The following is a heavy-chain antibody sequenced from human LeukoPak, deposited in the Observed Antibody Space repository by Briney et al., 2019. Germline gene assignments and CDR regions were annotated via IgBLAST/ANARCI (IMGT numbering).Heavy chain of an antibody. D-gene: IGHD5-18*01. V-gene: IGHV3-20*01. J-gene: IGHJ6*04. CDR2: SNWNGGST. CDR3: ARSGYSYGPEMDV. Sequence: PGGSLRLSCAASGFTFDDYGMSWVRQAPGKGLEWVSGSNWNGGSTGYADSVKGRFTISRDNAKNSLYLQMNSLRAEDTALYHCARSGYSYGPEMDVWGKGTTVTVSS. CDR1: GFTFDDYG.